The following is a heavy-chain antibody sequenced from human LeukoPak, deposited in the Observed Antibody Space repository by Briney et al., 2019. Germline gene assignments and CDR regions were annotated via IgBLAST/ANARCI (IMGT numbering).Heavy chain of an antibody. V-gene: IGHV3-7*01. CDR1: GFTFSSYW. D-gene: IGHD1-26*01. Sequence: PGGSLRLSCAASGFTFSSYWMSWVRQAPGKRLEWVANIKQDGSEKDYVDSVKGRFTISRDNAKNSLYLQMNSLRAEDTAVYYCARVKWELLSSFGDYWGQGTLVTVSS. CDR2: IKQDGSEK. J-gene: IGHJ4*02. CDR3: ARVKWELLSSFGDY.